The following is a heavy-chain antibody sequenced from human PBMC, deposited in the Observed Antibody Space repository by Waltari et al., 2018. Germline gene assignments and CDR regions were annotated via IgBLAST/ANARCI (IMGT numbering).Heavy chain of an antibody. Sequence: QVQLVQSGTEVKKPGASVKVSCEASGYTFTAFYMHWVRQTPGHGLEWMGCINPISGDTKFAGKFQGRVTMTRDTSINTAYIELSRLQSDDTAVYYCARDTSPLYYDSAGLDAFDSWGQGTLVTVSS. CDR2: INPISGDT. CDR3: ARDTSPLYYDSAGLDAFDS. D-gene: IGHD3-22*01. CDR1: GYTFTAFY. V-gene: IGHV1-2*02. J-gene: IGHJ3*02.